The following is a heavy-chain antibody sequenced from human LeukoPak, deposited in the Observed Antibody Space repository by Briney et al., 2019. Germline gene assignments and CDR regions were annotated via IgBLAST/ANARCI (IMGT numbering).Heavy chain of an antibody. Sequence: SVKVSCKTSGGTFTSYAITWVRQAPGQGLEWMGKIIPISGTTNYAQKFQGRVTFTADEYTSTAYMEMSSLRSEDTALYYCARKLRLGGNWFDPWGQGTLVTVSS. V-gene: IGHV1-69*15. CDR3: ARKLRLGGNWFDP. CDR1: GGTFTSYA. D-gene: IGHD1-26*01. CDR2: IIPISGTT. J-gene: IGHJ5*02.